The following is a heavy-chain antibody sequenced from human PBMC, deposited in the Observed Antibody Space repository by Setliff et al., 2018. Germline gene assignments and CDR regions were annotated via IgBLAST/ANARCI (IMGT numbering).Heavy chain of an antibody. CDR2: IRYDGTNK. Sequence: GGSLRLSCAASGFTLSSYGMHWVRQAPGKGLEWVTFIRYDGTNKYYADSVKGRFIISRDNSKNTLYLQMNSLRAEDTAVYYCAKAWGSAVAGTPPYYYYGMDVWGQGTTVTVSS. CDR1: GFTLSSYG. V-gene: IGHV3-30*02. J-gene: IGHJ6*02. CDR3: AKAWGSAVAGTPPYYYYGMDV. D-gene: IGHD6-19*01.